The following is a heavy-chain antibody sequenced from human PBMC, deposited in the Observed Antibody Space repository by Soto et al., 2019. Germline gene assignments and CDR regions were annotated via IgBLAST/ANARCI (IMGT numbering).Heavy chain of an antibody. J-gene: IGHJ5*02. D-gene: IGHD3-3*01. V-gene: IGHV3-23*01. CDR1: GFTFSSYA. CDR3: AKAYDFWSCYSSWFDP. Sequence: TLSCAASGFTFSSYAMSWVRQAPGKGLEWVSAISGSGGSTYYADSVKGRFTISRDNSKNTLYLQMNSLRAEDTAVYYCAKAYDFWSCYSSWFDPWGQGTLVTVSS. CDR2: ISGSGGST.